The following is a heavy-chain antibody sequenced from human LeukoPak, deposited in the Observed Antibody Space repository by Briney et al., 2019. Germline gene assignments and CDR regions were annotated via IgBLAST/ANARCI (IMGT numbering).Heavy chain of an antibody. J-gene: IGHJ4*02. CDR1: GFTVSSNY. CDR2: IYSGGST. Sequence: GGSLRLSCAASGFTVSSNYMSWVRQAPGKGLEWVSVIYSGGSTYYADSVKGRFTISRDNSKNTLYLQMKSLRAEDTAVYYCAREVYSSGYYPRYFDYWGQGTLVTVSS. V-gene: IGHV3-66*02. D-gene: IGHD3-22*01. CDR3: AREVYSSGYYPRYFDY.